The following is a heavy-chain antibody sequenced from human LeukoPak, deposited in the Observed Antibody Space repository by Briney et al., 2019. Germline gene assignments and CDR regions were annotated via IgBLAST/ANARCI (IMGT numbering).Heavy chain of an antibody. J-gene: IGHJ6*02. Sequence: SETLSLTCTVSGGSISSYYWSWTRQPPAKGLEWIGYIYYSGSTNYNPSLKSRVTISVDTSKNQFSLKLSSVTAADTAVYYCARISYYGSGNYYYGMDVWGQGTTVTVSS. D-gene: IGHD3-10*01. V-gene: IGHV4-59*01. CDR1: GGSISSYY. CDR3: ARISYYGSGNYYYGMDV. CDR2: IYYSGST.